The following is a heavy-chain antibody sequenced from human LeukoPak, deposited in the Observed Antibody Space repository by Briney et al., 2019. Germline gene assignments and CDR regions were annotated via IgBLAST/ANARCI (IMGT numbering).Heavy chain of an antibody. Sequence: PSETLSLTCTVSGGPISSCDYYWSGIRQPPGKGLEWIGYNYYRESTYYNPSLKSRVTKSVKTSKNQFSLKLRSVPAADTAVYYCARVLGSCSSTSCPQEYYFDYWGQGTLVTVSS. CDR2: NYYREST. D-gene: IGHD2-2*01. V-gene: IGHV4-30-4*08. CDR3: ARVLGSCSSTSCPQEYYFDY. CDR1: GGPISSCDYY. J-gene: IGHJ4*02.